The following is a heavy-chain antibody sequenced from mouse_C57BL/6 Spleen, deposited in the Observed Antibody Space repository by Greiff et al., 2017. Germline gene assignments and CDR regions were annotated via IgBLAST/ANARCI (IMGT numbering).Heavy chain of an antibody. CDR3: ARGVYYDYAYFDY. Sequence: QVQLQQSGAELVRPGSSVKLSCKASGYTFTSSWMHWVKQRPIQGLEWIGNIDPSDSATHYNQKFKDKATLTVDKSSSTAYMQLSSLTSEDAAVYYCARGVYYDYAYFDYWGQGTTLTGAS. D-gene: IGHD2-4*01. V-gene: IGHV1-52*01. CDR2: IDPSDSAT. CDR1: GYTFTSSW. J-gene: IGHJ2*01.